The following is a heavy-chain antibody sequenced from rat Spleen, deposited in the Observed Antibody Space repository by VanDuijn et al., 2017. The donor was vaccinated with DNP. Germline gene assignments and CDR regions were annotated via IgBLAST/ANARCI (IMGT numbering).Heavy chain of an antibody. Sequence: EVQLVESGGGLVQPGRSLKLSCAASGFTFSNYDMAWVRQAPTKGLEWVASISPSGGSTYYRDSVKGRFTISRDNAKSTLYLQMDSLRSEDTATYYCATLLIYYYSGYYFDYWGQGVMVTVSS. D-gene: IGHD1-1*01. CDR3: ATLLIYYYSGYYFDY. J-gene: IGHJ2*01. CDR2: ISPSGGST. V-gene: IGHV5-27*01. CDR1: GFTFSNYD.